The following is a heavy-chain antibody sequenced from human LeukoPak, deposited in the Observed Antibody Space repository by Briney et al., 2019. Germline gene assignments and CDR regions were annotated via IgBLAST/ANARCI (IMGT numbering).Heavy chain of an antibody. D-gene: IGHD3-16*01. Sequence: GGSLRLSCAASGFTFSSYGMHWVRQAPGKGLEWVAVIWYDGSNKYYADSVKGRLTISRDNSKNTLYLQMNSLRAEDTAVYYCARAAGGSIMIIDYWGQGTLVTVSS. J-gene: IGHJ4*02. CDR1: GFTFSSYG. CDR3: ARAAGGSIMIIDY. V-gene: IGHV3-33*01. CDR2: IWYDGSNK.